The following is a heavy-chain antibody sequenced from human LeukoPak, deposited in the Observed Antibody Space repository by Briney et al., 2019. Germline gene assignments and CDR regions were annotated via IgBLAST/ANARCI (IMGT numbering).Heavy chain of an antibody. D-gene: IGHD2-15*01. Sequence: GGSLRLSCIASGFRFSSYAIHWVRQAPGKGLEWVALISDNGRRKEYADSVKGRFTIGRDSSKNTVYLQMNSLRAEDTAVYYCAKGPVVTFDIWGQGTMVTVSS. V-gene: IGHV3-30*04. CDR1: GFRFSSYA. J-gene: IGHJ3*02. CDR3: AKGPVVTFDI. CDR2: ISDNGRRK.